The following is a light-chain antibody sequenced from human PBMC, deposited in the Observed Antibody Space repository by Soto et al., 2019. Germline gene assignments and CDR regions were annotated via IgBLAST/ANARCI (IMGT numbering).Light chain of an antibody. CDR3: QSYGV. Sequence: NFMLTQPHSVSESPGKTVTISCTRSSGSIASNYVQWYQQRPGSAPATIIYGDTLRPPGVPYRFSDSIDISPNSASLTTSGLKAEDEADYYCQSYGVFGGRTKLTVL. CDR1: SGSIASNY. J-gene: IGLJ3*02. V-gene: IGLV6-57*04. CDR2: GDT.